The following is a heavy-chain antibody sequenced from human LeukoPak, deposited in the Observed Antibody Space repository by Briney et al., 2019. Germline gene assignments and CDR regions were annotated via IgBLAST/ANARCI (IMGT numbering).Heavy chain of an antibody. V-gene: IGHV3-9*01. CDR2: ISWNSGSI. D-gene: IGHD4/OR15-4a*01. CDR3: AKPPRVLRWFDR. Sequence: GRSLRLSCAASGFTFDDYAMHWVRQAPGKGLEWVSGISWNSGSIGYADSVKGRFTISRDNAKNSLYLQMNSLRAEDTALYYSAKPPRVLRWFDRWGQATL. J-gene: IGHJ5*02. CDR1: GFTFDDYA.